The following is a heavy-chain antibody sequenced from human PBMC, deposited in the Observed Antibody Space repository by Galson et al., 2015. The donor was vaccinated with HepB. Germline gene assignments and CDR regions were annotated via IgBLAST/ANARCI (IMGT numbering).Heavy chain of an antibody. V-gene: IGHV5-10-1*01. CDR1: GYSFTSYW. D-gene: IGHD6-13*01. CDR2: IDPSDSYT. Sequence: QSGAEVKKPGESLKISCKGSGYSFTSYWISWVRQMPGKGLEWMGRIDPSDSYTNYSPSFQGHVTISADKSISTAYLQWSSLKASDTAMYYCASGPGYSSSWYDPWGQGTLVTISS. CDR3: ASGPGYSSSWYDP. J-gene: IGHJ5*02.